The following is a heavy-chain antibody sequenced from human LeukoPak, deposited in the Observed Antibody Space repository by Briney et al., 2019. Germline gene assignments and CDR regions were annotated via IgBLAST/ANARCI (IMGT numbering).Heavy chain of an antibody. J-gene: IGHJ4*02. CDR3: VSFYETY. CDR1: GFTFSNAW. Sequence: PGGSLRLSCAASGFTFSNAWMNWVRQAPGKGLEWVGRIKSKTDGGTTDYAAPVKGRFTISKDNAKNTVYLQMNSLRAEDTAVYYCVSFYETYWGRGTLVTVSS. V-gene: IGHV3-15*07. CDR2: IKSKTDGGTT. D-gene: IGHD2/OR15-2a*01.